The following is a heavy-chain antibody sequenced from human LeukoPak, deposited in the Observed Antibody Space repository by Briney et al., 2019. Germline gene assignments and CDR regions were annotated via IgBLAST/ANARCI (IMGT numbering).Heavy chain of an antibody. CDR3: AKDVGCTNGVCSYYFDY. CDR2: IYSGGTT. D-gene: IGHD2-8*01. Sequence: PGGSLRLSCAASGFTVSSNYMSWVRQAPGKGLEWVSLIYSGGTTYYADSVKGRFTISRDNSKNTLYLQMNSLRAEDTAVYYCAKDVGCTNGVCSYYFDYWGQGTLVTVSS. CDR1: GFTVSSNY. J-gene: IGHJ4*02. V-gene: IGHV3-66*01.